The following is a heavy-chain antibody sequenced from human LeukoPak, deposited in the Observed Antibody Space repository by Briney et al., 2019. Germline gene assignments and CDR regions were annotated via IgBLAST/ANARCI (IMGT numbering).Heavy chain of an antibody. Sequence: ASVKVSCKASGYTFTSYYMHWVRQAPGQGLEWMGLINPTGGSTGYAQKFQGRVTMTRNTSISTAYMELSSLRSEDTAVYYCARGGADYYYYYMDVWGKGTTVTISS. J-gene: IGHJ6*03. V-gene: IGHV1-46*01. CDR3: ARGGADYYYYYMDV. CDR2: INPTGGST. CDR1: GYTFTSYY. D-gene: IGHD4/OR15-4a*01.